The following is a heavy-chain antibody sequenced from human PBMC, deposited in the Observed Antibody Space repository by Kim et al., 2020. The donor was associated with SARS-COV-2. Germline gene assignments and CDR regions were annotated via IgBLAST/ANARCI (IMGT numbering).Heavy chain of an antibody. D-gene: IGHD3-10*01. CDR3: AKAVRSSITMVRGVPPGMDV. J-gene: IGHJ6*02. Sequence: GGSLRLSCAASGFTFSSYAMSWVRQAPGKGLEWVSAISGSGGSTYYADSVKGRFTISRDNSKNTLYLQMNSLRAEDTAVYYCAKAVRSSITMVRGVPPGMDVWGQGTTVTVSS. V-gene: IGHV3-23*01. CDR2: ISGSGGST. CDR1: GFTFSSYA.